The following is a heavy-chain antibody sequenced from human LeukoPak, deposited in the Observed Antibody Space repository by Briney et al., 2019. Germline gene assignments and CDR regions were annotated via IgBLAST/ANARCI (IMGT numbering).Heavy chain of an antibody. Sequence: SETLSLTCTVSGGSISSGGYYWSWIRQHPGKGLEWIGYIYYSGSTYYNPSLKSRVTISVDTSKNQFSLKLSSVTAADTAVYYCARLGDILTGSYDYWGQGTLVTVSS. CDR3: ARLGDILTGSYDY. J-gene: IGHJ4*02. D-gene: IGHD3-9*01. V-gene: IGHV4-39*01. CDR1: GGSISSGGYY. CDR2: IYYSGST.